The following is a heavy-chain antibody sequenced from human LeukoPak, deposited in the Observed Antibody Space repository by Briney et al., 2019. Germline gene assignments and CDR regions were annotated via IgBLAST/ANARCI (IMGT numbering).Heavy chain of an antibody. CDR1: GDSFSSHY. V-gene: IGHV4-59*11. CDR3: ARDLVTVTKGFDI. CDR2: ISHIGRT. Sequence: SETLFLTCAVSGDSFSSHYWTWIRQSPGTGLEWIGYISHIGRTNYNPCLKSRVTISIDASKNQFSLKLRSVTAADTAVYYCARDLVTVTKGFDIWGQGTMVSVSS. D-gene: IGHD4-17*01. J-gene: IGHJ3*02.